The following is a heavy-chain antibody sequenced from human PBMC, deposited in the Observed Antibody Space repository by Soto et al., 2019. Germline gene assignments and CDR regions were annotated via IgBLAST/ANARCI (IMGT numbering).Heavy chain of an antibody. V-gene: IGHV3-11*01. J-gene: IGHJ4*02. CDR3: ARCEYSSSSKDY. CDR2: ISSSGSTI. CDR1: GFTFSDYY. D-gene: IGHD6-6*01. Sequence: QVQLVESGGGLVKPGGSLRLSCAASGFTFSDYYMSWIRQAPGKGLEWVAYISSSGSTIYYADSVKGRFTISRDNAKNSMYMQMNSLRAEDTAVYYCARCEYSSSSKDYWGKGTMVTVSS.